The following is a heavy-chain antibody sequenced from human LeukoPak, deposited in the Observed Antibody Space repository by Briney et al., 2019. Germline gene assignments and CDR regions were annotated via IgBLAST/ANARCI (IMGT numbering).Heavy chain of an antibody. D-gene: IGHD3-16*01. CDR2: MNPNSGNT. CDR1: GYTFTGYY. V-gene: IGHV1-8*02. CDR3: ARGDWGFDY. Sequence: ASVKVSCKASGYTFTGYYMHWVRQATGQGLEWMGWMNPNSGNTGYAQKFQGRVTMTRNTSISTAYMELSSLRSEDTAVYYCARGDWGFDYWGQGTLVTVSS. J-gene: IGHJ4*02.